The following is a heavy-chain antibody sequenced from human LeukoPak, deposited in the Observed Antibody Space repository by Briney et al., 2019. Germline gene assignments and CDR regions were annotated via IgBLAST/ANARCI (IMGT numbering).Heavy chain of an antibody. D-gene: IGHD3-3*01. Sequence: GGSLRLSCAASGFTFSSYAMSWVRQTPGKGLEWVSGITASGGSTYHADSVKGRFTISRDNSINTLNLQMNNLRAEDTAIYYCAKGLGFWSGYYTPFDYRGQGSSVTVSS. J-gene: IGHJ4*02. CDR2: ITASGGST. V-gene: IGHV3-23*01. CDR3: AKGLGFWSGYYTPFDY. CDR1: GFTFSSYA.